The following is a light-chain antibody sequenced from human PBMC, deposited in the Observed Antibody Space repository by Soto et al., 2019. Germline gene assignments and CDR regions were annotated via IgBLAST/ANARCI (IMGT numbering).Light chain of an antibody. CDR1: QSVRSN. CDR3: QQYKSWPPIS. V-gene: IGKV3-15*01. J-gene: IGKJ5*01. CDR2: GAS. Sequence: EIVMTESPGTLSVSPVESVALSCRNSQSVRSNLAWYQQKPGQAPRLLLYGASTRATGTPTRFSGSGSGTEFTLTISSLQSEDFAIYYCQQYKSWPPISSAQRTRLEI.